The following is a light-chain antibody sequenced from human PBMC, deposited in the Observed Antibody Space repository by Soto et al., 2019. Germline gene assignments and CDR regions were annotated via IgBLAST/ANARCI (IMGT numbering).Light chain of an antibody. CDR2: DAS. CDR1: QSVSSY. V-gene: IGKV3-11*01. CDR3: QQRSNWSYT. Sequence: EIVLTQSPATLSLSPGERATLSCRASQSVSSYLAWYQQKPGQAPRLLIYDASNRATGIPARFSGSGSGTDFTLTISSLEPEDFAVYYCQQRSNWSYTFGQGTKRESK. J-gene: IGKJ2*01.